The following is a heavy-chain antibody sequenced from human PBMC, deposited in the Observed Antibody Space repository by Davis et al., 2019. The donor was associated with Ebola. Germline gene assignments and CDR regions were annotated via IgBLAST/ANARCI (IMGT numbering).Heavy chain of an antibody. CDR2: IYSGGST. V-gene: IGHV3-53*01. CDR3: ARISCTSTSCYSGNYYYYYGVDV. CDR1: GFTVSSNY. D-gene: IGHD2-2*01. J-gene: IGHJ6*02. Sequence: PGGSLRLSCAASGFTVSSNYMSWVRQAPGKGLEWVSVIYSGGSTYYADSVKGRFTISSDNSKNTLYLQMNSLRAEDTAIYYCARISCTSTSCYSGNYYYYYGVDVWGQGTTVTVSS.